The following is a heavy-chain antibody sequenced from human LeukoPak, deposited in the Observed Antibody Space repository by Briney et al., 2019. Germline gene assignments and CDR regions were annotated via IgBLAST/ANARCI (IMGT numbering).Heavy chain of an antibody. Sequence: GGSLRLSCAASGFTFSSYGMHWVRQAPGKGLEWVAVISSDGFNKYYSDSVKGRCTISRDNSNNTVYLQMDSLKTGDTAVYYCAKALSMTTVGYFQHWGQGILVTVSS. D-gene: IGHD4-17*01. V-gene: IGHV3-30*18. CDR1: GFTFSSYG. J-gene: IGHJ4*02. CDR2: ISSDGFNK. CDR3: AKALSMTTVGYFQH.